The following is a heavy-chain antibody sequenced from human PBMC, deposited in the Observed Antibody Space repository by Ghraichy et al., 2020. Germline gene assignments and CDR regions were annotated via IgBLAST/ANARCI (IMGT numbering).Heavy chain of an antibody. J-gene: IGHJ4*02. CDR1: GGSISSDTW. CDR3: IKNGYYCLDY. Sequence: GTLSLTCAVSGGSISSDTWWSWVRQPPGKGLEWIGEIHDTGRTNYNPSLKSRVTISVDKSKNQFSLELRSVTAADTAVYYCIKNGYYCLDYWGQGTLVTVSS. CDR2: IHDTGRT. D-gene: IGHD3-22*01. V-gene: IGHV4-4*02.